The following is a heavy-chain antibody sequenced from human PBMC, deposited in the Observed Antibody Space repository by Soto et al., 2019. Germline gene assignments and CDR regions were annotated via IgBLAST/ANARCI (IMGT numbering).Heavy chain of an antibody. CDR2: INGGNGNT. D-gene: IGHD2-21*02. V-gene: IGHV1-3*05. CDR1: GYTFTSYA. CDR3: ARSIVVVTALDY. Sequence: QVQLVQSGAEEKKPGASVKVSCKASGYTFTSYAMPWVRQAPGQRLEWMGWINGGNGNTTYSQKFQGRVTITRDTAASRDDRELSSLRSEDTAVYYCARSIVVVTALDYWGQGTLVTVSS. J-gene: IGHJ4*02.